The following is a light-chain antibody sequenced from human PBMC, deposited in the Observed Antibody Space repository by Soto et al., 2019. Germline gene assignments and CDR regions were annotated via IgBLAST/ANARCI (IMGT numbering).Light chain of an antibody. CDR3: QQYNNWPPIT. V-gene: IGKV3-15*01. Sequence: IDITQPPTTLSVSPGERATLSCRASQSVSSNLAWYQQKPGQAPSLLIYGASTRATGIPARFSGSGSGTEFTLTIISLQSEDFEVYYCQQYNNWPPITFGQGTRLEIK. CDR1: QSVSSN. CDR2: GAS. J-gene: IGKJ5*01.